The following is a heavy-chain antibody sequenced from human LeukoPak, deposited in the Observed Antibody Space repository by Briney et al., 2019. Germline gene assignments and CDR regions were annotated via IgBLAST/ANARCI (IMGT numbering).Heavy chain of an antibody. J-gene: IGHJ4*02. CDR1: GYTFTSYG. CDR3: ARAERGYDILTGYSKYYFDY. CDR2: ISTYNGNT. Sequence: GASVKVSCKASGYTFTSYGIIWVRQAPGQGLEWMGWISTYNGNTNYAQKLQGRVTMTTDTSTSTAYMELRSLRSDDTAVYYCARAERGYDILTGYSKYYFDYWRQRTLVIVSS. V-gene: IGHV1-18*01. D-gene: IGHD3-9*01.